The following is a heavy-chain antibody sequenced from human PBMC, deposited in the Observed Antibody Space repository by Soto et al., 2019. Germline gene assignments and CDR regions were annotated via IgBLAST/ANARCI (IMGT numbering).Heavy chain of an antibody. D-gene: IGHD3-10*01. CDR1: GFTFSSYA. J-gene: IGHJ6*02. V-gene: IGHV3-23*01. CDR3: ATQITMLRFYYYGMDV. Sequence: RLSCAASGFTFSSYAMSWVGQAPGKVLEWVSAISGSGGSTYYADSVKGRFTISRDNSKNTLYLQMNSLRAEDTAVYYCATQITMLRFYYYGMDVWGQGTTVTVSS. CDR2: ISGSGGST.